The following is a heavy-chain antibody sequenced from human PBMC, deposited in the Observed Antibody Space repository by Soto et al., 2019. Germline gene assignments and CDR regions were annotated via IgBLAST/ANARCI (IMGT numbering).Heavy chain of an antibody. Sequence: QITLKESGPTLVKPTQTLTLTCTFSGLSLSTIGEGVGWIRQPPGKALESLALVYWDDDKRYSPSLKSRLTTTKDTSVNQVVLTMTNMGPVDTATYYCVQTRCGGDCLQSYSSHSYYGLDVWGQGTKVTVSS. D-gene: IGHD2-21*02. V-gene: IGHV2-5*02. CDR1: GLSLSTIGEG. CDR3: VQTRCGGDCLQSYSSHSYYGLDV. CDR2: VYWDDDK. J-gene: IGHJ6*02.